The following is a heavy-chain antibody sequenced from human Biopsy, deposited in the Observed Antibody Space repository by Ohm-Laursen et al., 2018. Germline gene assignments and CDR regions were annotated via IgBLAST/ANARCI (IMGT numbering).Heavy chain of an antibody. CDR2: FAPENGKT. Sequence: ASVKVSCKASGYSFTSYYMHWVRQAPGRGLEWMGGFAPENGKTIYAQKFQDRVTVAADTSTSTATMELRSLRSDDTAVYYCATKLTGYFHHWGQGTLVIVSS. V-gene: IGHV1-24*01. D-gene: IGHD3-9*01. CDR3: ATKLTGYFHH. CDR1: GYSFTSYY. J-gene: IGHJ1*01.